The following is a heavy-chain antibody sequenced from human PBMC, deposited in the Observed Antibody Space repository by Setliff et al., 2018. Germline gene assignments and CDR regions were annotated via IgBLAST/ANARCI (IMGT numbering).Heavy chain of an antibody. J-gene: IGHJ5*02. CDR2: INHSGST. CDR3: ARHIFGDYIRWFDP. CDR1: GGSISSSNW. V-gene: IGHV4-4*02. D-gene: IGHD4-17*01. Sequence: PSETLSLTCTVSGGSISSSNWWSWVRQPPGKGLEWIGEINHSGSTNYNPSLKSRVTISVDTSKNQFSLKLSSVTAADTAIYYCARHIFGDYIRWFDPWGQGTLVTVSS.